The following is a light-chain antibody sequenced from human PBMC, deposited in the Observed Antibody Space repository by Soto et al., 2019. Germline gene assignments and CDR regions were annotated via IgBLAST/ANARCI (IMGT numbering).Light chain of an antibody. V-gene: IGKV3-15*01. CDR1: QRVYSN. CDR3: QQRNIWPPVT. Sequence: EILMTQSPDTLSVSPGESATLSSMASQRVYSNLAWYQQRPGQAPRLLIYGASTRATGVPARFSGSGSGTDFTLTISSLEPEDSAVYYCQQRNIWPPVTFGQGTRLEIK. CDR2: GAS. J-gene: IGKJ5*01.